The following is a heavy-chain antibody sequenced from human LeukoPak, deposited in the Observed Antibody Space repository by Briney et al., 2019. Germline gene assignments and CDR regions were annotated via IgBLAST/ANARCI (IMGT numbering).Heavy chain of an antibody. D-gene: IGHD3-3*01. CDR1: GGSISSSSYY. CDR3: ARDPNDFWSGYYTGNFDY. Sequence: SETLSLTCTVSGGSISSSSYYWGRIRQPPGKGLEWIGSIYYSGSTYYNPSLKSRVTISVDTSKNQFSLKLSSVTAADTAVYYCARDPNDFWSGYYTGNFDYWGQGTLVTVSS. CDR2: IYYSGST. V-gene: IGHV4-39*07. J-gene: IGHJ4*02.